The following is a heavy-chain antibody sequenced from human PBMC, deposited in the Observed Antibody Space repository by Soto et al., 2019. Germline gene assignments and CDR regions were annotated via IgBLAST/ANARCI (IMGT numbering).Heavy chain of an antibody. J-gene: IGHJ4*02. CDR2: ISAYNGNT. D-gene: IGHD3-10*01. CDR3: ARDLGEGPWARFDY. Sequence: SVKVSCKASGYTFNSYVISWVRQAPGQGLEWMGWISAYNGNTNYAQKLQGRVSMTTDRSTSTAYLELRSLRSADTALYSCARDLGEGPWARFDYWGQGTLVTVSS. CDR1: GYTFNSYV. V-gene: IGHV1-18*01.